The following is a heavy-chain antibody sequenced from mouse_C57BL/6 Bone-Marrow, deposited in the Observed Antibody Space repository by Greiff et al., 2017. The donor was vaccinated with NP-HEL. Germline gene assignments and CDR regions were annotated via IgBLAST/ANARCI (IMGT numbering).Heavy chain of an antibody. CDR2: IYPGSGST. D-gene: IGHD2-4*01. CDR3: ARDYDYDGYAMDY. Sequence: HVQLQQPGAELVKPGASVKMSCKASGYTFTSYWITWVKQRPGQGLEWIGDIYPGSGSTNYNEKFKSKATLTVDTSSSTAYMQLSSLTSEDSAVYYCARDYDYDGYAMDYWGQGTSVTVSS. V-gene: IGHV1-55*01. CDR1: GYTFTSYW. J-gene: IGHJ4*01.